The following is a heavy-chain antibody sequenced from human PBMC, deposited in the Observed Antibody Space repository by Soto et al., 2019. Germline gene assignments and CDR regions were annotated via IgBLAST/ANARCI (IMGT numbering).Heavy chain of an antibody. Sequence: QVQLQESGPGLVKPSETLSLTCTVSGGSISSYYWSWIRQPPGKGLEWIGYIYYSGSPNSNPSLKSRDTTALDAATNHFSLKLSSVTAADTAVYYRAGGAVVADPYDYWGHGTLVTVSS. V-gene: IGHV4-59*01. D-gene: IGHD2-15*01. J-gene: IGHJ4*01. CDR3: AGGAVVADPYDY. CDR1: GGSISSYY. CDR2: IYYSGSP.